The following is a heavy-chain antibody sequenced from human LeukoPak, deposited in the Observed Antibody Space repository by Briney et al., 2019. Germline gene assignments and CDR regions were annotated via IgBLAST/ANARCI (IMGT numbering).Heavy chain of an antibody. CDR3: AKMRLPKAAAGAYGMDV. D-gene: IGHD6-13*01. CDR1: GFTFSSYG. CDR2: ISYDGSNK. V-gene: IGHV3-30*18. J-gene: IGHJ6*02. Sequence: GGSLRLSCAASGFTFSSYGMHWVRQAPGKGLEWVAVISYDGSNKYYADSVKGRFTISRDNSKNTLYLQMNSLRAEDTAVYYCAKMRLPKAAAGAYGMDVWGQGTTVTVSS.